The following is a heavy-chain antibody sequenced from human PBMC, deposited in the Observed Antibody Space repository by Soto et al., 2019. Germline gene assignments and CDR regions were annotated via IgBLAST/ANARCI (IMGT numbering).Heavy chain of an antibody. CDR3: GRDLTSNANCIDP. V-gene: IGHV4-30-4*01. CDR2: IYYTGKT. J-gene: IGHJ5*02. Sequence: TVSLTCSVSGDYIHVGGYYWTWIRQRPGKGLEWMGYIYYTGKTYYNPSLESRLTMSVDRSKNQFSLRLTSVTAADTAVYFCGRDLTSNANCIDPWGQGTRVTVSS. CDR1: GDYIHVGGYY. D-gene: IGHD2-2*01.